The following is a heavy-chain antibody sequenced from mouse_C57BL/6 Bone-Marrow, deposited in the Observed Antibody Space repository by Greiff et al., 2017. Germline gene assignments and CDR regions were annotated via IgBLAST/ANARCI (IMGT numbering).Heavy chain of an antibody. CDR3: ARYGPYDYDGSVWYFDV. V-gene: IGHV1-78*01. D-gene: IGHD2-4*01. CDR1: GYTFTDHT. Sequence: VQLQQSDAELVKPGASVKISCKVSGYTFTDHTIHWMKQRPEQGLEWIGYIYPRDGSTKYNEKFKGKATLTADKSSSTAYRQLNSLTSEDSAVSFCARYGPYDYDGSVWYFDVWGTGTTVTVSS. J-gene: IGHJ1*03. CDR2: IYPRDGST.